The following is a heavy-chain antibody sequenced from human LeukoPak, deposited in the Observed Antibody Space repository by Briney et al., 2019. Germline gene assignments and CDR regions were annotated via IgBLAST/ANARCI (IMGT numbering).Heavy chain of an antibody. CDR1: GGSFSGYY. CDR3: ARRIVAAGGPFDY. Sequence: SETLSLTCAVYGGSFSGYYWSWIRQPPGKGLEWIGEINHSGSTNYNPSLKSRVTISVDTSKNQFSLNLSSVSATDTAVYYCARRIVAAGGPFDYWGQGTLVTVSS. CDR2: INHSGST. D-gene: IGHD6-13*01. J-gene: IGHJ4*01. V-gene: IGHV4-34*01.